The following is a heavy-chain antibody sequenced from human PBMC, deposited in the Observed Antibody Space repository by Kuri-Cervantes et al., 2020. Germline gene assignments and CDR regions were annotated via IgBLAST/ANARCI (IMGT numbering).Heavy chain of an antibody. CDR3: ARGPRNCRSTSCYLFDY. J-gene: IGHJ4*02. CDR2: INHSGST. CDR1: GGSISSSSYY. D-gene: IGHD2-2*01. V-gene: IGHV4-39*07. Sequence: SETLSLTCTVSGGSISSSSYYWSWIRQPPGKGLEWIGEINHSGSTNCNPSLKSRVTISVDTSKNQFSLKLSSVTAADTAVYYCARGPRNCRSTSCYLFDYWGQGTLVTVSS.